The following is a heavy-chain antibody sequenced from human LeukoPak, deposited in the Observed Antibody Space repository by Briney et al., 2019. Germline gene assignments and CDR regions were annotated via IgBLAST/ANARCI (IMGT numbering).Heavy chain of an antibody. D-gene: IGHD1-26*01. V-gene: IGHV4-4*07. J-gene: IGHJ4*02. Sequence: PSETLSLTCTVSGGSISGYYWSWIRQPAGKGLEWIGRIYTSGSTNYNPSLKSRVIMSVDTSKNQFSLKLSSVTAADTAVYYCARTGPGVGPSPPPSDFWGQGTLVTVSS. CDR1: GGSISGYY. CDR3: ARTGPGVGPSPPPSDF. CDR2: IYTSGST.